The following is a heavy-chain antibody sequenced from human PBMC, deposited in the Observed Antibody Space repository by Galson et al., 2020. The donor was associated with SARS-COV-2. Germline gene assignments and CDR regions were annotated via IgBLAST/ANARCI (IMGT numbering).Heavy chain of an antibody. V-gene: IGHV4-4*07. J-gene: IGHJ4*02. CDR3: ARDVASAGRTDY. Sequence: ASETLSLTCTVSSGSIPGYSWSWIRQPAGKGLEWVGRISTSGSTNYSPSLKSRLTISVDTSKNQFSLRLTSVTAADTAVYYCARDVASAGRTDYWGQGTLVTVSS. CDR2: ISTSGST. CDR1: SGSIPGYS. D-gene: IGHD3-10*01.